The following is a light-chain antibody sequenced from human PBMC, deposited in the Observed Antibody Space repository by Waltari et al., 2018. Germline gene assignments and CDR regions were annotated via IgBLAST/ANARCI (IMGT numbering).Light chain of an antibody. V-gene: IGKV2-30*02. CDR3: MQGTHWPRT. CDR2: QVS. Sequence: DVVMTQSPLSLPVTLGQPASISCWSSQSLVPSDGNTYLNGFQQRPDQSPRRLIYQVSLRDSVVPDRFSGSGSGTDFTLKISRVEAEDVGVYYCMQGTHWPRTFGQGTKVEIK. CDR1: QSLVPSDGNTY. J-gene: IGKJ1*01.